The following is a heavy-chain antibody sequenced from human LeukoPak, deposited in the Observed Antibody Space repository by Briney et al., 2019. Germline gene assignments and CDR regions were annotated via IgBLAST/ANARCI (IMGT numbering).Heavy chain of an antibody. Sequence: SETLSLTCAVYGGSFSGYYWSWIRQPPGKGLEWIGEINHSGSTNYNPSLKSRVTISVDTSKNQFSLKLSSVTAADTAVYYCARESYYYGSGSYWNYYYGMDVWGQGTTVTVSS. CDR2: INHSGST. CDR3: ARESYYYGSGSYWNYYYGMDV. CDR1: GGSFSGYY. J-gene: IGHJ6*02. V-gene: IGHV4-34*01. D-gene: IGHD3-10*01.